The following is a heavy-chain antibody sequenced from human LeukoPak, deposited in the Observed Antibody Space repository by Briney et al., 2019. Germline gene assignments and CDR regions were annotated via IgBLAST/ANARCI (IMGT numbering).Heavy chain of an antibody. J-gene: IGHJ3*02. CDR1: GFTFNDYY. V-gene: IGHV3-11*01. D-gene: IGHD5-12*01. CDR2: IASDGITM. Sequence: PGGSLRLSCAASGFTFNDYYVSWIRQAPGKGLEWVSYIASDGITMYYADPVKGRFTISRDNAKHSLYLQMNSLRADDTAVYYCARTGYGAFDIWGQGTMVTVSS. CDR3: ARTGYGAFDI.